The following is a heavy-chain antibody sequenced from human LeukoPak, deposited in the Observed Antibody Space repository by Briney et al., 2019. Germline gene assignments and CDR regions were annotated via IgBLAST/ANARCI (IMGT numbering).Heavy chain of an antibody. D-gene: IGHD2-2*01. CDR2: IYHSGST. CDR3: ASQGMAPPDCSSTSCRTPQNYFDY. J-gene: IGHJ4*02. Sequence: SGTLSLTCAVSGGSLSSSNWWSWVRQPPGKGLEWIGEIYHSGSTNYNPSLKSRVTISVDKSKNQFSLKLSSVTAADTAVYYCASQGMAPPDCSSTSCRTPQNYFDYWGQGTLVTVSS. V-gene: IGHV4-4*02. CDR1: GGSLSSSNW.